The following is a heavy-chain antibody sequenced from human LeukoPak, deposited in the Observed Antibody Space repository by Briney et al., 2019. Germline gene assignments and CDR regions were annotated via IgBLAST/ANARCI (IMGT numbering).Heavy chain of an antibody. CDR2: IDYDSSHI. V-gene: IGHV3-21*01. D-gene: IGHD3-9*01. J-gene: IGHJ4*02. Sequence: GGSLRLSCAASGFTFSTSAMNWVRHVPGKGLEWVSSIDYDSSHIYYAASVRGRFTISRDNARNSVYLQMDSLRVEDTAVYYCTRDPLRYLRVGHYDYWGQGTLVAVSS. CDR3: TRDPLRYLRVGHYDY. CDR1: GFTFSTSA.